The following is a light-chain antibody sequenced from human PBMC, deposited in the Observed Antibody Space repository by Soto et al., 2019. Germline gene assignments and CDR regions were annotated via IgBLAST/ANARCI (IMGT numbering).Light chain of an antibody. CDR2: TNN. Sequence: QSVLTQPPSASGTPGQRVTISCSGSGSNIGSNAVNWYQQLPGTAPKLLIYTNNQRPSGVPDRFSGSKSGTSGSLAISGLQSEDEADCYCAAWDDSLSGYVFGTGTKVTVL. J-gene: IGLJ1*01. CDR3: AAWDDSLSGYV. V-gene: IGLV1-44*01. CDR1: GSNIGSNA.